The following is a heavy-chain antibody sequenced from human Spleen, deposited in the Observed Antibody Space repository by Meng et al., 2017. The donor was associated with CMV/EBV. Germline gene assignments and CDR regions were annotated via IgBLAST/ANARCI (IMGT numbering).Heavy chain of an antibody. CDR1: GFTVSTIS. CDR2: IKPSGTT. D-gene: IGHD2-15*01. Sequence: GESLKISCAASGFTVSTISMNWVRQAPGKVLEWVSLIKPSGTTQYADSAKGRFTISRDNSANTLYLQMNSLRAEDTAVYYCAKEFIVDPQMRFDYYYGMDVWGQGTTVTVSS. CDR3: AKEFIVDPQMRFDYYYGMDV. V-gene: IGHV3-66*03. J-gene: IGHJ6*02.